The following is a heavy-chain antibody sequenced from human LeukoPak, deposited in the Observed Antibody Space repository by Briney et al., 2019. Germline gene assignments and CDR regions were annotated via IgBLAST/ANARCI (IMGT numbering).Heavy chain of an antibody. J-gene: IGHJ5*02. D-gene: IGHD2-21*02. Sequence: GSLRLSCAASGFTFSGSAMHWVRQASGKGLEWVGRIRSKAHSYATAYAASVKGRFTLSRDDSKNTAYLQMNSLKTEDTAVYYCTIVEYCGGDCYPWGQGTLVTVSS. CDR1: GFTFSGSA. CDR3: TIVEYCGGDCYP. CDR2: IRSKAHSYAT. V-gene: IGHV3-73*01.